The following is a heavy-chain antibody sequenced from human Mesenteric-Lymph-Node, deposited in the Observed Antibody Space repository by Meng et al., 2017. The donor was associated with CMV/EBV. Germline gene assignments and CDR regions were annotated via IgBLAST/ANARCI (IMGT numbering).Heavy chain of an antibody. V-gene: IGHV4-34*01. J-gene: IGHJ4*02. CDR3: ARGSSYDILTGYFDY. D-gene: IGHD3-9*01. CDR1: GGLLSGYY. Sequence: KHCAPGTLKPSEHLSVTCAVYGGLLSGYYWNWIRQSPEKGLEWIVEINHSGSTTYNPSFTSRIIISVDTSTNQISLNMSSVTAADTAVYYCARGSSYDILTGYFDYWGQGALVTASS. CDR2: INHSGST.